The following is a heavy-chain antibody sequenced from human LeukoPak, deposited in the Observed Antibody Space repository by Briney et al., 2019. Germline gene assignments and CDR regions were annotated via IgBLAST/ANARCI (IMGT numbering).Heavy chain of an antibody. CDR1: XXXXSSXXYY. Sequence: SQTLSLTXTVXXXXXSSXXYYWSWIRXXXXXXXXWIGYIYYSGSTYYNPSLKSRVTISVDTSKNQFSLKLSSVTAADTAVYYCARADYSSYVAYWGQGTLVTVSS. CDR3: ARADYSSYVAY. V-gene: IGHV4-31*03. D-gene: IGHD6-6*01. J-gene: IGHJ4*02. CDR2: IYYSGST.